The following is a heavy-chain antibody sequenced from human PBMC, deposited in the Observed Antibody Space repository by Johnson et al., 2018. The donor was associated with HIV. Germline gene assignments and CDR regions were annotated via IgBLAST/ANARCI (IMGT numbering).Heavy chain of an antibody. D-gene: IGHD5-24*01. CDR1: GFIFSDYS. CDR2: IKQDGSEK. J-gene: IGHJ3*02. Sequence: VQLVESGGGVVQPGGSLRLSCAASGFIFSDYSMSWIRQAPGKGLEWVANIKQDGSEKYYVDSVKGRFTISRDNSRNTLYLQMNSLRVEDTAVYYCARACRDGYTCDAFDIWGQGTMVTVSS. V-gene: IGHV3-7*01. CDR3: ARACRDGYTCDAFDI.